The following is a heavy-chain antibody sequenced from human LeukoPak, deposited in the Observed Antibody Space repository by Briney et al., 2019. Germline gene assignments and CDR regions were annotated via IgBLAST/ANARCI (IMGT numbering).Heavy chain of an antibody. CDR3: ARGLVLATDDAFDI. CDR2: VYDNDIS. V-gene: IGHV4-59*01. Sequence: SETLSLTCSVSGASIRSYFWSWNRQSPGKGLEWIGYVYDNDISNFNPSLESRVTILVDRSKSQFSLKLRSVTAADTAVYYCARGLVLATDDAFDIWGPGTMVTVSS. J-gene: IGHJ3*02. CDR1: GASIRSYF. D-gene: IGHD5-12*01.